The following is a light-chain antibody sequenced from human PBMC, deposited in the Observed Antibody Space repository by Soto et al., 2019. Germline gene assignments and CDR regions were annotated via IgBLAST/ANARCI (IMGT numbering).Light chain of an antibody. V-gene: IGLV2-14*01. CDR2: ELN. Sequence: QSVLTQPASVSGSPGQSITISCTGTSSDVGSYSYVSWYQQLPGKAPQLIIYELNNRPSGVSNRFSGSKSGNTASLTISGLQTEDEAHYYCSSYTSTNTGVFGTGTKLTVL. J-gene: IGLJ1*01. CDR3: SSYTSTNTGV. CDR1: SSDVGSYSY.